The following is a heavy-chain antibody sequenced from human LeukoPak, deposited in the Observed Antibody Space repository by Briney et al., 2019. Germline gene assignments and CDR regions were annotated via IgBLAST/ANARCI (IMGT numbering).Heavy chain of an antibody. V-gene: IGHV3-23*01. CDR1: GFTFSSYA. D-gene: IGHD6-13*01. Sequence: PGGSLRLSCAASGFTFSSYAMAWVRQAPGKGLEWGSALTGSVGSTYYADSVKGRLTIPRANSMNTLYLQLNSLRVEDTAVYFCAKGISSTSRTPFDPWGQGTLVTVSS. CDR3: AKGISSTSRTPFDP. J-gene: IGHJ5*02. CDR2: LTGSVGST.